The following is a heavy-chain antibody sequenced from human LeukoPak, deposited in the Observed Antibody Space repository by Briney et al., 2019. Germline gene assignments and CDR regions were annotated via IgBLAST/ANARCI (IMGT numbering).Heavy chain of an antibody. J-gene: IGHJ4*02. Sequence: PGGSLRLSCAASGLTFSSYSMNWVRQAPGKGLDWVSYISIISSTIYYADSVKGRFTISRDNAKNSLYLQMNSLRAEDTAVYYCAKGSRRTPPYYYDSSGSLFYVYWGQGTLVTVSS. CDR1: GLTFSSYS. D-gene: IGHD3-22*01. CDR2: ISIISSTI. CDR3: AKGSRRTPPYYYDSSGSLFYVY. V-gene: IGHV3-48*01.